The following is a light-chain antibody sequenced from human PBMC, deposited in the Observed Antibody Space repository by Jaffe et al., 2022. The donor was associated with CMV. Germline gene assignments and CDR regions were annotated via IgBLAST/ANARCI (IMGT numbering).Light chain of an antibody. V-gene: IGLV2-23*02. J-gene: IGLJ3*02. CDR1: TSDVGSYDL. Sequence: QSALTQPASVSGSPGQSITISCTGTTSDVGSYDLVSWYQRHPGKAPKLLIFEVNKRPSGVSNRFSGSKSGNTASLTISGLQAEDEADYHCFSYAGRSTFAWVFGGGTKLTVL. CDR2: EVN. CDR3: FSYAGRSTFAWV.